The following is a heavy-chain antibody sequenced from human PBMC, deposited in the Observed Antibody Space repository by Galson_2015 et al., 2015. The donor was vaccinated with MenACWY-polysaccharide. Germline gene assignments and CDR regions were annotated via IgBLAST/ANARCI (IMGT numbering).Heavy chain of an antibody. Sequence: SLRLSCAASGFTFSSSWMHWVRHAPGKGLVWVSRILSDGSSTSYADSVKGRFTISRDNAKNTLYLQMNSLRAEDTAVNYCARGIISMVRGVGITSSWFDPWGQGTLVIVSS. V-gene: IGHV3-74*01. CDR2: ILSDGSST. CDR3: ARGIISMVRGVGITSSWFDP. CDR1: GFTFSSSW. D-gene: IGHD3-10*01. J-gene: IGHJ5*02.